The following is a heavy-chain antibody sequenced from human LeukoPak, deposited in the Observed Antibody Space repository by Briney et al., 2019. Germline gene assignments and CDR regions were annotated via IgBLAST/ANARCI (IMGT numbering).Heavy chain of an antibody. CDR3: ARESPEYYGSGSYYSGLDY. V-gene: IGHV1-18*01. D-gene: IGHD3-10*01. J-gene: IGHJ4*02. CDR2: ISAYNGNT. Sequence: ASVKVSCKASGYTFTSYGISWVRQAPGQGLEWMGWISAYNGNTNYAQKLQGRVTMTTDTSTSTAYMELRSLRSDDTAVYYCARESPEYYGSGSYYSGLDYWGQGTLVTVSS. CDR1: GYTFTSYG.